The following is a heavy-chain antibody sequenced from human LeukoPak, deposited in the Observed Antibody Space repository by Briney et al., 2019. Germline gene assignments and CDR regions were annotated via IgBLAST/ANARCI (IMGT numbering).Heavy chain of an antibody. CDR3: AKLHIVVVPAVSCWFDP. J-gene: IGHJ5*02. CDR1: GFTFSSYA. CDR2: IRGSGGST. Sequence: GGSLRLSCAASGFTFSSYAMSWARQFPGKGLGWSSAIRGSGGSTYYADSVKGRFTISRDNSKNTLYLQMNSLRAEDTAVYYCAKLHIVVVPAVSCWFDPWGQGALVTVSS. V-gene: IGHV3-23*01. D-gene: IGHD2-2*01.